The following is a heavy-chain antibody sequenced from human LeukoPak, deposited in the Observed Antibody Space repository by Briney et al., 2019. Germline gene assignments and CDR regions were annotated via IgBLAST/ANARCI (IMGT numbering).Heavy chain of an antibody. Sequence: GGSLRLSCAASGFTFSSYAMSWVRQAPGKGLEWVSAISGSGGSTYYADSVKGRFTISRDNSKNTLYLQVNSLRAEDTAVYYCAKDSSGWYGGFDYWGQGTLVTVSS. CDR2: ISGSGGST. V-gene: IGHV3-23*01. CDR1: GFTFSSYA. D-gene: IGHD6-19*01. J-gene: IGHJ4*02. CDR3: AKDSSGWYGGFDY.